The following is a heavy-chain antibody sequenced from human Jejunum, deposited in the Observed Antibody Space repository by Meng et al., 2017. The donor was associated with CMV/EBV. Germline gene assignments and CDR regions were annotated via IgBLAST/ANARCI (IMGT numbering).Heavy chain of an antibody. CDR3: AREQSSSYAFDI. D-gene: IGHD6-6*01. J-gene: IGHJ3*02. CDR1: AFTFGDYW. V-gene: IGHV3-74*03. CDR2: INNDGGTT. Sequence: YAFTFGDYWMQWVRQAPGKGLVWVSRINNDGGTTVYADSVKGRFTISRDNAKNTLSLQMNSLRGEDTAVYYCAREQSSSYAFDIWGQGTVVTVSS.